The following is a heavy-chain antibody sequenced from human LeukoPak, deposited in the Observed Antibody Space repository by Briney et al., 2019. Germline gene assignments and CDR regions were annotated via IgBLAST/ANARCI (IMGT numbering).Heavy chain of an antibody. Sequence: PSETLSLTCAVYGGSISGYYWSLIRQPSGKGLEWIGEINHSGSTNYNPSLKSRVTISVDTSKNQFSLKLSSVTAADTAVYYCARGVAGTPFDYWGQGTLVTVSS. D-gene: IGHD6-19*01. V-gene: IGHV4-34*01. CDR2: INHSGST. J-gene: IGHJ4*02. CDR1: GGSISGYY. CDR3: ARGVAGTPFDY.